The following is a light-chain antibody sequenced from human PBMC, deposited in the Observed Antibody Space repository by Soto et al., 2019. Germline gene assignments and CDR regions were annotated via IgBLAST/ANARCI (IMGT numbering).Light chain of an antibody. Sequence: QSALTQPASVSGSPGQWITISCTGSSSDVGSYNLVSWHQQYLGKAPKLMIYEGSKRPSGVSNRFSGSKSGNTASLTISGLQAEDEADYYCCSYAGRSTLVFGGGTKLTVL. CDR3: CSYAGRSTLV. CDR2: EGS. J-gene: IGLJ3*02. CDR1: SSDVGSYNL. V-gene: IGLV2-23*01.